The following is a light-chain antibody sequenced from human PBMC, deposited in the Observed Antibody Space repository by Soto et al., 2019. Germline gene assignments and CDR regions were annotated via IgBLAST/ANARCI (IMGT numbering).Light chain of an antibody. CDR2: SNN. J-gene: IGLJ3*02. CDR1: SSNIGSNY. V-gene: IGLV1-47*02. Sequence: QPVLTQPPSASGTPGQRVTFSCSGSSSNIGSNYVYWYQKLPGTAPKLLIYSNNQRPSGVPDRFSGSKSGTSASLAITGLRSEDEADYYCAAWDDSLSGNWVFGGGTKLTVL. CDR3: AAWDDSLSGNWV.